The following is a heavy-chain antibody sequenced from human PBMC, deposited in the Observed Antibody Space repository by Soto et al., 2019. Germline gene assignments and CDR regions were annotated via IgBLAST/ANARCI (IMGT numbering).Heavy chain of an antibody. CDR3: GRSGYSLMIGLVYSAMD. V-gene: IGHV1-69*06. J-gene: IGHJ6*01. Sequence: QVQLVQSGAEVKKPGSSVKVSCKASGDTSSAYVLTWVRQAPGQGLEWVGSIIPFFGTTNYAQKFQGRVTITADKSTGTAYMELRSLRSDDTAMYFCGRSGYSLMIGLVYSAMD. CDR2: IIPFFGTT. D-gene: IGHD3-22*01. CDR1: GDTSSAYV.